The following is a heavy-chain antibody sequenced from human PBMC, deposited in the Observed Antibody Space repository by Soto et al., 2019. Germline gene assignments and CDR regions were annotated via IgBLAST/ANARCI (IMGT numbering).Heavy chain of an antibody. CDR1: GFAFETYA. CDR2: IDSDGGAT. CDR3: IRSNHIDEH. Sequence: EVQLVESGGGLVQPGGSLRLSCAASGFAFETYAMHWVRQTAGKGLEWVSRIDSDGGATAYADSVRGRFSISRDNAKNTLYVQMNSLRADDTDVYYCIRSNHIDEHWGQGTLVTVSS. V-gene: IGHV3-74*01. J-gene: IGHJ4*01.